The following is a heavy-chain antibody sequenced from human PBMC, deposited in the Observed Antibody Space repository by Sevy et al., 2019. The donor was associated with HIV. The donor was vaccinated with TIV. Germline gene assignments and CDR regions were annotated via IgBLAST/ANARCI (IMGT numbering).Heavy chain of an antibody. CDR2: IHASGST. CDR3: ARERGSNILTLGLDF. Sequence: SETLSLTCTVSGDSFSSDTYFGNWIRRPPGKGLRWIGGIHASGSTIYNPSLKSRVTMSVDKSKSQFSLRLSSVTAADTAVYFCARERGSNILTLGLDFWGQGSLVTVSS. CDR1: GDSFSSDTYF. V-gene: IGHV4-61*01. D-gene: IGHD3-9*01. J-gene: IGHJ4*02.